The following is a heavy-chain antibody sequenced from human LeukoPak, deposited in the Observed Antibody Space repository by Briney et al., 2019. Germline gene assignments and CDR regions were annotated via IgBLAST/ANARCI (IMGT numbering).Heavy chain of an antibody. CDR1: GFTFSSYA. D-gene: IGHD6-13*01. V-gene: IGHV3-23*01. CDR3: AKEGSSSWYYFDY. CDR2: ISASGGST. J-gene: IGHJ4*02. Sequence: PGGSLRLSCAVSGFTFSSYAMSWVRQAPGKGLEWASAISASGGSTYYADSVKGRFIISRDNSRNTLYLQMNSLRAEDTAVYYCAKEGSSSWYYFDYWGQGTLVTVSS.